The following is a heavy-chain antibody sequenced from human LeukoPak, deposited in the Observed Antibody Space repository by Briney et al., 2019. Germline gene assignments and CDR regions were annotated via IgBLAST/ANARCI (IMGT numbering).Heavy chain of an antibody. D-gene: IGHD6-6*01. J-gene: IGHJ6*02. CDR1: GYTFTSYG. Sequence: ASVTVSCTASGYTFTSYGISWVRQAPGQGLEWMGWFSAYNGNTNYAQKLQGRVTMTTDTSTSTAYMELRSLRSDDTAVYYCARDKPVLYSSSSGIYYYYGMDVWGQGTTVTVSS. V-gene: IGHV1-18*01. CDR2: FSAYNGNT. CDR3: ARDKPVLYSSSSGIYYYYGMDV.